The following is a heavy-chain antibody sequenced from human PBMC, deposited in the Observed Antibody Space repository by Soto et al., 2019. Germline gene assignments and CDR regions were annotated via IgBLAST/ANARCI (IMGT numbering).Heavy chain of an antibody. CDR1: GGTFSSYA. J-gene: IGHJ4*02. V-gene: IGHV1-69*13. CDR2: IIPIFGTA. Sequence: ASVKVSCKASGGTFSSYAISWVRQAPGQGLEWMGGIIPIFGTANYAQKFQGRVTITADESTSTAYMELSSLRSEDTAVYYCAREAEYYYDSSGFSAPYYFDYWGQGTLVTVSS. D-gene: IGHD3-22*01. CDR3: AREAEYYYDSSGFSAPYYFDY.